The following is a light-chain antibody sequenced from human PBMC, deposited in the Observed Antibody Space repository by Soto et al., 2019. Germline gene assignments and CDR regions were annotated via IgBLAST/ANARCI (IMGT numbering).Light chain of an antibody. Sequence: EIVLTQSPGTLSLSPGERDTLSCRASQSVSSSYLAWYQQKPGQAPRPLIYGASSRATGIPDRFSGSGSGTDFTLTISRLEPEDFAVYYCLQYGSSPYTFGQGTQLEIK. CDR2: GAS. CDR3: LQYGSSPYT. V-gene: IGKV3-20*01. J-gene: IGKJ2*01. CDR1: QSVSSSY.